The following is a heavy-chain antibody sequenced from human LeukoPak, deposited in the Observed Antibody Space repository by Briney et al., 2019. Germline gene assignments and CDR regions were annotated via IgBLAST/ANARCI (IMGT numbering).Heavy chain of an antibody. D-gene: IGHD1-26*01. Sequence: ASETLSLTCAVYGGSFSGYYWSWIRQPPGKGLEWIGEINHSGSTNYNPSLKSRVTISVDTSKNQFSLKLSSVTAADTAVYYCARIEPHTSRNSGSYYYVDYWGQGTLVTVSS. CDR1: GGSFSGYY. CDR3: ARIEPHTSRNSGSYYYVDY. CDR2: INHSGST. J-gene: IGHJ4*02. V-gene: IGHV4-34*01.